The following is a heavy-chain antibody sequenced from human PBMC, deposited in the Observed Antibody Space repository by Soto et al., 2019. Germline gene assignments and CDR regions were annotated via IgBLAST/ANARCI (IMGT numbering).Heavy chain of an antibody. V-gene: IGHV3-74*01. CDR1: GFTFSSYW. J-gene: IGHJ3*02. CDR2: INSDGSST. CDR3: ARGHSKVGSHYGDYGWGAFDI. Sequence: PGGSLRLSCAASGFTFSSYWMHWVRQAPGKGLVWVSRINSDGSSTSYADSVKGRFTISRDNAKNTLYLQMNSLRAEDTAVYYCARGHSKVGSHYGDYGWGAFDIWGQGTMVTVSS. D-gene: IGHD4-17*01.